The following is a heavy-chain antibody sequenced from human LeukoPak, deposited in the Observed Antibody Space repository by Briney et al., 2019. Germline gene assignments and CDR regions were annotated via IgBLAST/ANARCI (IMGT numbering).Heavy chain of an antibody. CDR3: ARSRYNLDY. D-gene: IGHD5-24*01. CDR1: GFTFSSYD. J-gene: IGHJ4*02. CDR2: IRYDGSNE. V-gene: IGHV3-33*01. Sequence: GGSLRLSCAASGFTFSSYDMHWVRQAPGKGPEWVAIIRYDGSNENYADSVKGRFTISRDNSKKTLYLQMNSLRAEDTAAYYCARSRYNLDYWGQGTLVTVSS.